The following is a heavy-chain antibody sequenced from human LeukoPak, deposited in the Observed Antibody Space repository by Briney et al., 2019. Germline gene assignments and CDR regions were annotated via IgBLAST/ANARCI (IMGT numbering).Heavy chain of an antibody. CDR3: ARDGRGWSGFDY. V-gene: IGHV4-4*07. CDR1: GGSISSYY. CDR2: IYTTGNT. D-gene: IGHD3-3*01. J-gene: IGHJ4*02. Sequence: ASETLSLTCSVSGGSISSYYWSWIRKPAGKGREWIGRIYTTGNTDYNPSLKSRVTMSVDTSKNQFSLNLSSVTAADTAVYYCARDGRGWSGFDYWGQGTLVTVSS.